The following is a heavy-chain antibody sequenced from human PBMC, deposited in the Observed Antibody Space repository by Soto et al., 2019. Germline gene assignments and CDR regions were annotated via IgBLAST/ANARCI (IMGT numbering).Heavy chain of an antibody. J-gene: IGHJ3*02. CDR3: ARGREVIVATMGPINTFEI. CDR1: GYTFTSYG. V-gene: IGHV1-18*01. Sequence: APVKVSCKASGYTFTSYGISWVRQAPGQGLEWMGWINTYNGNINYAQKLQGRVTMTTDTSTSTAYMELRSLRSDDTAVYYCARGREVIVATMGPINTFEIWGQGTMVTVS. D-gene: IGHD5-12*01. CDR2: INTYNGNI.